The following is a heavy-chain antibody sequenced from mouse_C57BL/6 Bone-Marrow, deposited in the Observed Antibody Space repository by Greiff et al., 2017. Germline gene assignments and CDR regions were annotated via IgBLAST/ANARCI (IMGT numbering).Heavy chain of an antibody. CDR3: AKKLRPYYFDY. J-gene: IGHJ2*01. CDR1: GYTFTSYG. CDR2: IYPRSGNT. V-gene: IGHV1-81*01. Sequence: VQLQQSGPELARPGASVKLSCKASGYTFTSYGISWVKQSTGQGLEWIGEIYPRSGNTYYNEKFKGKATLTADKSSSTAYMELRSLTSEDSAVYFCAKKLRPYYFDYWGQGTTLTVSS. D-gene: IGHD3-2*02.